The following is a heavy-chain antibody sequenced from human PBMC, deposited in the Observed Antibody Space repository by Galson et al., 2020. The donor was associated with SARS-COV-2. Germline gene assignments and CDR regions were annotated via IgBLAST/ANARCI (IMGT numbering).Heavy chain of an antibody. CDR1: GGPISSPTSY. Sequence: SQTLSLTCTISGGPISSPTSYWGWIRQPPGKGLEWIGNIYHSGSTYYIPSLKSRVSISVDTSKNQLSLKLRSVTAADTAVYYCARGNYYDTAGSIDAFDIWGQGTVVTVSS. V-gene: IGHV4-39*07. J-gene: IGHJ3*02. D-gene: IGHD3-22*01. CDR2: IYHSGST. CDR3: ARGNYYDTAGSIDAFDI.